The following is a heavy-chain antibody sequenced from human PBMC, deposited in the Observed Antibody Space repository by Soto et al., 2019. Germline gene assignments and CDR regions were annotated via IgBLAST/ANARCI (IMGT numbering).Heavy chain of an antibody. J-gene: IGHJ3*02. D-gene: IGHD3-9*01. Sequence: QVQLVQSGAEVKKPGSSVKVSCKASGGTFSSYAISWVRQAPGQRLEWMGGIIPIFGTANYAQKFQGRVTITADESTSTAYMELSSLRSEDTAVYYCARDGSGLRYFDRLSAFDIWGQGTMVTVSS. V-gene: IGHV1-69*01. CDR2: IIPIFGTA. CDR3: ARDGSGLRYFDRLSAFDI. CDR1: GGTFSSYA.